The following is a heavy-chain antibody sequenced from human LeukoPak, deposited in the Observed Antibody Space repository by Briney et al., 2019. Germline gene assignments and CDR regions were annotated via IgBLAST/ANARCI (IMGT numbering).Heavy chain of an antibody. CDR1: GFTFSSYA. Sequence: SGGSLRLSCAASGFTFSSYAMSWVRQAPGKGLEWVAVISYDGSNKYYADSVKGRFTISRDNSKNTLYLQMNSLRTEDTAVYYCARPYGGYVDYYFDYWGQGTLVTVSS. CDR3: ARPYGGYVDYYFDY. J-gene: IGHJ4*02. D-gene: IGHD5-12*01. CDR2: ISYDGSNK. V-gene: IGHV3-30-3*01.